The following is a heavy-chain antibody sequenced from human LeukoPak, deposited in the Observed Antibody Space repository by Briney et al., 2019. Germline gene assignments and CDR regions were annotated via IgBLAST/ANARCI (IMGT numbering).Heavy chain of an antibody. CDR2: IKQDGSEK. CDR1: GFTVSSYW. J-gene: IGHJ4*02. CDR3: ARVTSGSSYRPFDY. Sequence: AGSLRLSCTASGFTVSSYWMRCVRQASAKKLEWGANIKQDGSEKYYADSVKGRFTISRDNAKNSLYLQMNSLRAEDTAVYYCARVTSGSSYRPFDYWGQGTLVTVSS. V-gene: IGHV3-7*01. D-gene: IGHD3-10*01.